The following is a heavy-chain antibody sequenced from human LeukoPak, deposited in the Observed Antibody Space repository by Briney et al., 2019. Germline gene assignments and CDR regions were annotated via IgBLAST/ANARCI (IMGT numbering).Heavy chain of an antibody. CDR3: AKGRGFGTDY. D-gene: IGHD3-10*01. J-gene: IGHJ4*02. CDR1: GGSFSGYY. V-gene: IGHV4-34*12. CDR2: IFYSGST. Sequence: SETLSLTCAVYGGSFSGYYRSWIRQPPGKGLEWIGNIFYSGSTYYSPSLKSRVTISVDTSKNQFSLKLSSVTAADTAVYYCAKGRGFGTDYWGQGTLVTVSS.